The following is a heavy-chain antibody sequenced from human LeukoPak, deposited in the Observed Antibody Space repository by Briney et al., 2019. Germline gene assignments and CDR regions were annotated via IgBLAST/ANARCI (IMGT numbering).Heavy chain of an antibody. CDR3: ARGKERYFDWLQPHFDY. D-gene: IGHD3-9*01. J-gene: IGHJ4*02. Sequence: SETLSLTCAVYGGSFSGYYWSWIRQPPGKGLEWIGEINHSGSTNYNPPLKSRVTISVDTSKNQFSLKLSSVTAADTAVYYCARGKERYFDWLQPHFDYWGQGTLVTVSS. CDR1: GGSFSGYY. CDR2: INHSGST. V-gene: IGHV4-34*01.